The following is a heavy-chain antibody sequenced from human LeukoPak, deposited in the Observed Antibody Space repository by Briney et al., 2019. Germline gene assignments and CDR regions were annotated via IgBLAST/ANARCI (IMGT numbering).Heavy chain of an antibody. CDR1: GFTFSSYG. CDR2: IRYDGSNK. J-gene: IGHJ3*02. D-gene: IGHD3-16*01. V-gene: IGHV3-30*02. CDR3: ARDQGSMIRAFDI. Sequence: GGSLRLSCAASGFTFSSYGMHWVRQAPGKGLEWVAFIRYDGSNKYYADSVKGRFTISRDNSKNSLYLQMNSLRAEDTAVYYCARDQGSMIRAFDIWGQGTMVTVSS.